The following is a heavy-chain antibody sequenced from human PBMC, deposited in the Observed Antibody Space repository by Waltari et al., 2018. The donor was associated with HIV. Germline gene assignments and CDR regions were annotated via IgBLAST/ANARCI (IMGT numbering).Heavy chain of an antibody. D-gene: IGHD3-3*01. V-gene: IGHV4-61*02. J-gene: IGHJ6*02. CDR3: AREGKEDYDFWSGYFFGMDV. CDR1: GGSISSGSYY. Sequence: QVQLQESGPGLVKPSQTLSLTCTVSGGSISSGSYYLSWIWQPAGKGLEWIGRIYTSGSTNYNPSLKSRVTISVDTSKNQFSLKLSSVTAADTAVYYCAREGKEDYDFWSGYFFGMDVWGQGTTVTVSS. CDR2: IYTSGST.